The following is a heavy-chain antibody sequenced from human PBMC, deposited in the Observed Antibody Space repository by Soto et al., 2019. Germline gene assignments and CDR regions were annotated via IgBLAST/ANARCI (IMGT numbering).Heavy chain of an antibody. CDR2: ISYSGST. J-gene: IGHJ4*02. CDR3: ARLGGHGYFFDY. Sequence: QVQLQESGPGLVKPSETLSLTCSVSGGSITTYYWSWIRQFPGKGLEWIGYISYSGSTNYNPSLTSRVTLSRDTSTNQFSLVLSSVAAADTAVYYCARLGGHGYFFDYWGQGTLVTVSS. V-gene: IGHV4-59*08. D-gene: IGHD2-21*01. CDR1: GGSITTYY.